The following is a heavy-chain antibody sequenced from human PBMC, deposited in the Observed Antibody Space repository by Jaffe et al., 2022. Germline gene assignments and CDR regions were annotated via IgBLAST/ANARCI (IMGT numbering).Heavy chain of an antibody. J-gene: IGHJ4*02. CDR1: GYSFTSYW. Sequence: EVQLVQSGAEVKKPGESLKISCKGSGYSFTSYWIGWVRQMPGKGLEWMGIIYPGDSDTRYSPSFQGQVTISADKSISTAYLQWSSLKASDTAMYYCVRRELYGSGIHPNHVFDYWGQGTLVTVSS. CDR3: VRRELYGSGIHPNHVFDY. D-gene: IGHD3-10*01. V-gene: IGHV5-51*03. CDR2: IYPGDSDT.